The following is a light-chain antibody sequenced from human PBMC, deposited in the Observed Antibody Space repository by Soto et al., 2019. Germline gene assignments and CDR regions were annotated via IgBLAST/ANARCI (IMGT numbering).Light chain of an antibody. CDR2: GAS. CDR3: QYCDYLPL. CDR1: HDISNY. V-gene: IGKV1-33*01. J-gene: IGKJ3*01. Sequence: DIQMTQSPSSLSASVGDRVTITCQASHDISNYLNWYQHKPGKAPKLLIYGASNLETGVPSRFSGSVSGTDFTFTISSLKPEDIATYYCQYCDYLPLFGPGTTVDLK.